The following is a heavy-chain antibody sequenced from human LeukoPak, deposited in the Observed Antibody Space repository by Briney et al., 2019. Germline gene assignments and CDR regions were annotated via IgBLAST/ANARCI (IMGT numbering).Heavy chain of an antibody. J-gene: IGHJ4*02. CDR2: IIPIFGTA. V-gene: IGHV1-69*13. CDR1: GGTFSSYA. Sequence: SVKVSCKASGGTFSSYAISWVRQAPGQGLEWMGGIIPIFGTANYAQKFQGRVTITADESTSTAYMELSSLRSEDTAVYYCARDTSNYYDSTSYFDYWGQGTLVTVSS. D-gene: IGHD3-22*01. CDR3: ARDTSNYYDSTSYFDY.